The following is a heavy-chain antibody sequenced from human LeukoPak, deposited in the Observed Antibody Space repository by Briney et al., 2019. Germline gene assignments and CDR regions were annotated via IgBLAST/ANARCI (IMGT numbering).Heavy chain of an antibody. D-gene: IGHD3-10*01. CDR1: GGSISSDIHY. CDR3: VRDEASSGIKAIDY. V-gene: IGHV4-39*07. Sequence: SETLSLTCSVSGGSISSDIHYWGWIRQPPGKGLEWIASTNHNGNSAYKPSLRGRLTISLHTSQNHFSLKVTSLTAADTAVYYCVRDEASSGIKAIDYWGQGVLVTVSS. J-gene: IGHJ4*02. CDR2: TNHNGNS.